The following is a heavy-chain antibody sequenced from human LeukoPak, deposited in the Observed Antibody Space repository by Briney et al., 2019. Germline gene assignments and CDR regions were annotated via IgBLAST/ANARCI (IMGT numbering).Heavy chain of an antibody. J-gene: IGHJ5*02. CDR1: GFTFSNSG. V-gene: IGHV3-30*03. Sequence: GGTLRLSCAASGFTFSNSGMNWVRQAPGKGLEWVAIISYDGGNKYYADSVKGRFTISRDNSKNTLYLQMNSLRAEDTAVYHCARGNWFDPWGQGTLVTVSS. CDR2: ISYDGGNK. CDR3: ARGNWFDP.